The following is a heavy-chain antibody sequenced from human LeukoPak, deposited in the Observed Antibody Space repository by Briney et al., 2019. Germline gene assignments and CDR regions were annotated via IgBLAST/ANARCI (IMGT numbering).Heavy chain of an antibody. CDR3: ARDRVVVVAQHSYGMDV. CDR2: IIPIFGTA. D-gene: IGHD2-15*01. CDR1: GGTFSSYA. Sequence: SVKVSCKASGGTFSSYAISWVRQAPGQGLEWMGGIIPIFGTANYAQKFQGRVTIAADESTSTAYMELSSLRSEDTAVYYCARDRVVVVAQHSYGMDVWGQGTTVTVSS. V-gene: IGHV1-69*13. J-gene: IGHJ6*02.